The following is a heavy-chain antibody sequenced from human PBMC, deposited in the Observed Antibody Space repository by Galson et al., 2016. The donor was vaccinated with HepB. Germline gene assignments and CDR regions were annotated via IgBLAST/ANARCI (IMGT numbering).Heavy chain of an antibody. V-gene: IGHV4-39*01. Sequence: SETLSLTCTVSGGSISSSTYYWGWIRQPPGKGLEWIGSIYYSGSTYYNPSLKTRVSISVDTSKDRFSLHLSSVTAADTAVYYCARRFWTGYYRDYYEGMDVWGQGTTVTVSS. CDR3: ARRFWTGYYRDYYEGMDV. D-gene: IGHD3/OR15-3a*01. CDR2: IYYSGST. CDR1: GGSISSSTYY. J-gene: IGHJ6*02.